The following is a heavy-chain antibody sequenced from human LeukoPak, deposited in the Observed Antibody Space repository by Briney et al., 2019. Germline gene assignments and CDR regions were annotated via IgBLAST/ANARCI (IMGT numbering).Heavy chain of an antibody. D-gene: IGHD6-6*01. CDR3: AREYSSSSGGPCFDY. V-gene: IGHV4-61*09. CDR2: IYTSGST. CDR1: GGSISSGGYY. Sequence: SQTLSLTCTVSGGSISSGGYYWSWIRQPAGKGLEWIGQIYTSGSTNYNPSLKSRVTMSVDTSKSQFSLNLNSVTAADTAVYYCAREYSSSSGGPCFDYWGQGTLVTVSS. J-gene: IGHJ4*02.